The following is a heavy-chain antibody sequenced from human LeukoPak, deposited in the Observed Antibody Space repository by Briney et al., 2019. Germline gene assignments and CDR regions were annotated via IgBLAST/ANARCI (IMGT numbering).Heavy chain of an antibody. CDR1: GFTFSDYY. CDR3: ARFAGSGSYYIDY. V-gene: IGHV3-11*01. CDR2: IGGSGTTI. D-gene: IGHD3-10*01. Sequence: GGSLRLSCAASGFTFSDYYMSWIRQAPGKGLEWVSYIGGSGTTIFYAHSGKGRSTISRDNANNSLYLQMNSLSAEDTAVYYCARFAGSGSYYIDYWGQGTLITVSS. J-gene: IGHJ4*02.